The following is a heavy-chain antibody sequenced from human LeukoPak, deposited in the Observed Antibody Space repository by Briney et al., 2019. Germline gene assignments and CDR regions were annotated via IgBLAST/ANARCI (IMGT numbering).Heavy chain of an antibody. CDR2: IFGSGGST. CDR1: GFTFSTYA. D-gene: IGHD6-19*01. V-gene: IGHV3-23*01. J-gene: IGHJ4*02. Sequence: GGPLRLSCAASGFTFSTYAMYWVRQAPGKGLEWVSGIFGSGGSTHYADSVKGRFTISRDNSKNTVYLQMNSLRAEDTAVYYCAKTTTGYSSGRYPGWPVDYWGQGTLVTVSS. CDR3: AKTTTGYSSGRYPGWPVDY.